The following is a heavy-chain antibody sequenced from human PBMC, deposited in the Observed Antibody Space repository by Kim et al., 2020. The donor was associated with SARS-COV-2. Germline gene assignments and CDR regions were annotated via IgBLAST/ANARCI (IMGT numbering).Heavy chain of an antibody. CDR3: VRGYCSGGSCYGTTRNGDFDY. V-gene: IGHV3-64D*09. CDR1: GFTFSSYA. D-gene: IGHD2-15*01. CDR2: ISSNGGST. J-gene: IGHJ4*02. Sequence: GGSLRLSCSASGFTFSSYAMHWVRQAPGKGLEYVSAISSNGGSTYYADSVKGRFTISRDNSKNTLYLQMSSLRAEDTAVYYCVRGYCSGGSCYGTTRNGDFDYWGQGTLVTVSS.